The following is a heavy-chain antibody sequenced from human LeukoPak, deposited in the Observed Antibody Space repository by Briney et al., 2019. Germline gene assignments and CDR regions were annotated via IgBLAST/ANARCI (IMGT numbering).Heavy chain of an antibody. CDR3: ARRAVNTLGEAFDY. CDR1: GGSISSSSYY. V-gene: IGHV4-39*07. D-gene: IGHD3-10*01. CDR2: IYNSGST. Sequence: KPSETLSLTCTVSGGSISSSSYYWGWIRQPPGKGLEWIGSIYNSGSTNYNPSLKSRVTISVDTSKNQFSLKLSSVTAADTAVYYCARRAVNTLGEAFDYWGQGTLVTVSS. J-gene: IGHJ4*02.